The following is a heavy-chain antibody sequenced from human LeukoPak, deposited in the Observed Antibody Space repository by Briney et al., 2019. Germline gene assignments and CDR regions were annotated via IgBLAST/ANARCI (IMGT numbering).Heavy chain of an antibody. CDR2: IRYDGSNK. CDR3: AKEGDRWYYDFWSGPNWFDP. Sequence: GGSLRLPCAASGFTFSSYGMHWVRQAPGKGLEWVAFIRYDGSNKYYADSVKGRFTISRDNSKNTLYLQMNSLRAEDTAVYYCAKEGDRWYYDFWSGPNWFDPWGQGTLVTVSS. J-gene: IGHJ5*02. CDR1: GFTFSSYG. V-gene: IGHV3-30*02. D-gene: IGHD3-3*01.